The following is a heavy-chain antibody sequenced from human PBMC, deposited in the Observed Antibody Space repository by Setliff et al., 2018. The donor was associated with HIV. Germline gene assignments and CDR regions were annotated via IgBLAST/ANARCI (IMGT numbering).Heavy chain of an antibody. J-gene: IGHJ4*02. CDR3: AREQWLVTRGYFDS. V-gene: IGHV4-34*01. CDR1: GGSFSGYF. D-gene: IGHD6-19*01. Sequence: PSETLSLTCAVYGGSFSGYFCIWVRQPPGEGLEWIGEINHSGSTNYNPSLKSRVTISIDTSKNQFSVKLNFVTAADTAVYYCAREQWLVTRGYFDSWGRGTLVTVSS. CDR2: INHSGST.